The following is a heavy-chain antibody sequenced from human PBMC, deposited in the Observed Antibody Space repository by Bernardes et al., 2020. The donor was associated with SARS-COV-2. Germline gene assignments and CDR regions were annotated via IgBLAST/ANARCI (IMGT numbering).Heavy chain of an antibody. J-gene: IGHJ6*02. D-gene: IGHD5-18*01. V-gene: IGHV3-21*01. CDR1: GFTFSSYS. Sequence: GGSLRLSCAASGFTFSSYSMNWVRQAPGKGLEWVSSISISSSYKYYADSVKGRFTIARDNAKNSLYLQMNDLRAEDTAVYSCARDMYSYGYEAPYNYYGMDVWGQGTTVTVSS. CDR2: ISISSSYK. CDR3: ARDMYSYGYEAPYNYYGMDV.